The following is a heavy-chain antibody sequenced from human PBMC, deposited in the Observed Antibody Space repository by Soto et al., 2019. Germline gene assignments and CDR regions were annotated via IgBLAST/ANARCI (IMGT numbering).Heavy chain of an antibody. CDR1: GFSLTSGVG. CDR3: AHIDPEVVTVGGHGGFDY. J-gene: IGHJ4*02. CDR2: IYWDDDK. D-gene: IGHD2-21*02. V-gene: IGHV2-5*02. Sequence: QITLKESGPTLVRPPQTLTLTCTFSGFSLTSGVGVGWIRQPPGKALEWLALIYWDDDKRYSPSLKNRLTITKDTPKNQVVLTMTNVGPVDTATYFCAHIDPEVVTVGGHGGFDYWGQGPLVTVSS.